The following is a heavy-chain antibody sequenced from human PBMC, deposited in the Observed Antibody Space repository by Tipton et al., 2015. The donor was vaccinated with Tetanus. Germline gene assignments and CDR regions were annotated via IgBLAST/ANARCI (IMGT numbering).Heavy chain of an antibody. Sequence: TLSLTCAVSGGSISSGGYSWSWIRQPPGKGLEWIGYIYHSGSTYYNPSLKSRVTISVDISKNQFSLKLSSVTAADTAVYYCARGSRYYFDSWGQGTLATVSS. CDR3: ARGSRYYFDS. V-gene: IGHV4-30-2*01. CDR1: GGSISSGGYS. CDR2: IYHSGST. J-gene: IGHJ4*02.